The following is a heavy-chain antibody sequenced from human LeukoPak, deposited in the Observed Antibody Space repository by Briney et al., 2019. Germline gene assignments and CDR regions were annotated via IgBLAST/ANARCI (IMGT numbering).Heavy chain of an antibody. J-gene: IGHJ6*03. D-gene: IGHD1-26*01. V-gene: IGHV4-59*12. CDR3: ARIGAHYYYYYMDV. CDR2: IYYSGST. Sequence: PSETLSLTCTVSGGSISSYYWSWIRQPPGKGLEWIGYIYYSGSTNYNPSLKSRVTISVDTSKNQFSLKLTSVTAADTGIYYCARIGAHYYYYYMDVWAKGTTVTVSS. CDR1: GGSISSYY.